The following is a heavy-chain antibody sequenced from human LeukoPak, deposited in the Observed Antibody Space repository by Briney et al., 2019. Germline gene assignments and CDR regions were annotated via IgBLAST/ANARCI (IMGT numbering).Heavy chain of an antibody. CDR2: ISWNSGSI. V-gene: IGHV3-9*01. CDR1: GFTFDDYA. Sequence: GGSLRLSCAASGFTFDDYAMHWVRQAPGKGLEWVSGISWNSGSIGYADSVKGRFTISRDNAKNSLYLQMNSLRAEDTALYYCVKGSGSSWANWFDPWGQGTLVTVSS. CDR3: VKGSGSSWANWFDP. J-gene: IGHJ5*02. D-gene: IGHD6-13*01.